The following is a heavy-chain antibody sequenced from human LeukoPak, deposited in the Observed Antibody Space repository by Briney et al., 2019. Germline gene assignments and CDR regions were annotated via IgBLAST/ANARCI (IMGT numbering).Heavy chain of an antibody. D-gene: IGHD4-17*01. Sequence: PGGSLRLSCAASGFTFSSYSMNWVRQAPGKGLEWVSSISNSSSYIYYADSVKGRFTISRDNAKNSLYLQMSSLRAEDTAVYYCARELATTVTPTGCFDPGGQGTLFTVSS. V-gene: IGHV3-21*01. CDR3: ARELATTVTPTGCFDP. J-gene: IGHJ5*02. CDR1: GFTFSSYS. CDR2: ISNSSSYI.